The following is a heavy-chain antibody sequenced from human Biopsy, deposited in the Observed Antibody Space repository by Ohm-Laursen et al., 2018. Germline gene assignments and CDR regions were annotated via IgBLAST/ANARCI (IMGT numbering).Heavy chain of an antibody. Sequence: SLRLSCAASGFTFRTYGMHWVRLAPGKGLEWVAVISYDQITKHYADSVRGRFTISRDNSKNTLYLQVNSLRAEDTAVYYCARDTRWSPYGMDVWGQGTTVTVSS. D-gene: IGHD4-23*01. CDR3: ARDTRWSPYGMDV. V-gene: IGHV3-30*03. CDR1: GFTFRTYG. CDR2: ISYDQITK. J-gene: IGHJ6*02.